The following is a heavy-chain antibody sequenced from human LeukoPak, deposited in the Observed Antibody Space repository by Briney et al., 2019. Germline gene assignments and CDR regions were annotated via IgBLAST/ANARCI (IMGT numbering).Heavy chain of an antibody. CDR1: GFTFSSYA. CDR2: ISGSGGST. J-gene: IGHJ6*03. V-gene: IGHV3-23*01. D-gene: IGHD2-2*01. Sequence: GGSLRLSCAASGFTFSSYAMSWVRQAPGKGLEWVSAISGSGGSTYYADSVKGRFTISRDNSKNTLYLQMNSLRAEDTAVYYCARVSGSGYQLLYYYYYMDVWGKGTTVTVSS. CDR3: ARVSGSGYQLLYYYYYMDV.